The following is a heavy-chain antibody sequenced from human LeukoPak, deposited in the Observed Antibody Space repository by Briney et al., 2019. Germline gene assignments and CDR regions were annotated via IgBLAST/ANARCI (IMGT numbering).Heavy chain of an antibody. CDR3: ARDIGGSDAFDI. V-gene: IGHV3-30-3*01. CDR1: GFTFSSYA. J-gene: IGHJ3*02. Sequence: GRSLRLSCAASGFTFSSYAMHWVRQAPGKGLEWVSVISYDGSNKYYADSVKGRFTISRDNSKNTLYLQMNSLRAEDTAVYYCARDIGGSDAFDIWGQGTMVTVSS. CDR2: ISYDGSNK. D-gene: IGHD3-16*01.